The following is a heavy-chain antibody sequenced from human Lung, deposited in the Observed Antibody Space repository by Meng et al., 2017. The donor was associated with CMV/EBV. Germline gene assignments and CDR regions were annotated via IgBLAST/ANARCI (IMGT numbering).Heavy chain of an antibody. V-gene: IGHV3-66*02. Sequence: SXAASGFTVSSNYMSWVRQAPGKGLEWVSVIYSGGSTYYADSVKGRFTISRDNSKNTLYLQMNSLRAEDTAVYYCHEYSSSSGDDAFDIWGQGTMVTVSS. CDR1: GFTVSSNY. J-gene: IGHJ3*02. D-gene: IGHD6-6*01. CDR2: IYSGGST. CDR3: HEYSSSSGDDAFDI.